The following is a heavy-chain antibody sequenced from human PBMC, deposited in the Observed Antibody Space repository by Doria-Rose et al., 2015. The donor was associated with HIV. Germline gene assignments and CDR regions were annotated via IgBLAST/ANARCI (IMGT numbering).Heavy chain of an antibody. CDR1: GVSLSSPGMG. CDR3: ARIKSSRWYHKYYFDF. V-gene: IGHV2-26*01. J-gene: IGHJ4*02. Sequence: QVTLKESGPVLVKPTETLTLTCTVSGVSLSSPGMGVSWIRQPPGKALEWLAIIFSDDEGSYKTSLKSRLTISRGTYKSQVVLTMTDMDPVDTATYYCARIKSSRWYHKYYFDFWGQGTLVIVSA. CDR2: IFSDDEG. D-gene: IGHD6-13*01.